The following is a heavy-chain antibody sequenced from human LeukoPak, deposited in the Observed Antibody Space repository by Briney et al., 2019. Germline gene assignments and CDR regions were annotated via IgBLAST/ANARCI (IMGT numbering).Heavy chain of an antibody. V-gene: IGHV2-70*11. CDR1: GGSFSGYY. D-gene: IGHD5-18*01. CDR3: ARIGDSYGYGTDAFDI. Sequence: TLSLTCAVYGGSFSGYYWSWIRQPPGKALEWLARIDWDDDKYYSTSLNTRLTNSKDTSKNQVVLTMTNMDPVDTATYYCARIGDSYGYGTDAFDIWGQGTMVTVSS. CDR2: IDWDDDK. J-gene: IGHJ3*02.